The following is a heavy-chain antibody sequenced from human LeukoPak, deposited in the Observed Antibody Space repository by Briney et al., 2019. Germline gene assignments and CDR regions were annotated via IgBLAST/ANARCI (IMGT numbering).Heavy chain of an antibody. J-gene: IGHJ4*02. Sequence: GSLRLSCAASGFTFSSYGMHWVRQAPGKGLEWVAFIRYDGSNKYYADSVKGRFTISRDNSKNTLYLQMNSLRAEDTAVYYCAKDSRLRLGELSYWGQGTLVTVSS. V-gene: IGHV3-30*02. CDR1: GFTFSSYG. CDR2: IRYDGSNK. CDR3: AKDSRLRLGELSY. D-gene: IGHD3-16*01.